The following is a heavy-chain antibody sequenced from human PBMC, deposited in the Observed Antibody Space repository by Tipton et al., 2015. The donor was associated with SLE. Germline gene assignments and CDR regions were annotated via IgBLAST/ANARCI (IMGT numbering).Heavy chain of an antibody. CDR3: ARLPYLWQWLVRAFDI. V-gene: IGHV4-34*01. J-gene: IGHJ3*02. CDR2: INHSGST. D-gene: IGHD6-19*01. Sequence: TLSLTCAVYGGSFSGYYWSWFRQPPGKGLEWIGEINHSGSTNYNPSRKSRGSISVDTSKNQFSLKLSSVTVADTAVYYCARLPYLWQWLVRAFDIWGQGTMVTVSS. CDR1: GGSFSGYY.